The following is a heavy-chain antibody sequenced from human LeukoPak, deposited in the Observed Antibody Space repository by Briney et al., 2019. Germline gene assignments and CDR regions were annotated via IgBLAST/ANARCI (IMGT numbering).Heavy chain of an antibody. CDR1: GFTVSSNY. Sequence: GGSLRLSCAASGFTVSSNYMSWVRQAPGKGLEWVSVIYSGGSTYYADSVKGRFTISRGNSKNTLYLQMNSLRAEDTAVYYCARALQDGRYYYYYGMDVWGQGTTVTVSS. V-gene: IGHV3-53*01. D-gene: IGHD4-17*01. CDR3: ARALQDGRYYYYYGMDV. J-gene: IGHJ6*02. CDR2: IYSGGST.